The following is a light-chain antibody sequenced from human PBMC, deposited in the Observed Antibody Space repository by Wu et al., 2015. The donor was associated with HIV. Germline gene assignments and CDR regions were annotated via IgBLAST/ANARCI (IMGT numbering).Light chain of an antibody. CDR1: QSVSSN. V-gene: IGKV3-15*01. J-gene: IGKJ1*01. CDR3: QQYNNWKGT. CDR2: GAS. Sequence: EIVMTQSPATLSVSPGERATLSCRASQSVSSNLAWYQQKPGQAPRLLIYGASTRATGIPARFSGSGSGTEFTLTISSMQSEDFAVYYCQQYNNWKGTFGPRDQGGNQT.